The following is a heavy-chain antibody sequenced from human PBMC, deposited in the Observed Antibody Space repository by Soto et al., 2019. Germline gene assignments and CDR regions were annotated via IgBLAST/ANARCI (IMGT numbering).Heavy chain of an antibody. CDR3: ANPPRDCDSVRCPYSFDY. Sequence: ASVKVSCKASGYTFTSYYMHWVRQAPSQGLEWMGIINPSGGTSYAQKFQGRVTMTRDTSTSTVHMELSSLRAEDTAVYYCANPPRDCDSVRCPYSFDYWGQGALVTVSS. CDR1: GYTFTSYY. J-gene: IGHJ4*02. V-gene: IGHV1-46*01. D-gene: IGHD3-22*01. CDR2: INPSGGT.